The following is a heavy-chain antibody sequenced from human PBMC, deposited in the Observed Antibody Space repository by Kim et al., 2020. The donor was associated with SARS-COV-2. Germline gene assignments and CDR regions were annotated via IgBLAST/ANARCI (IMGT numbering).Heavy chain of an antibody. CDR2: ISAYNGNT. J-gene: IGHJ4*02. V-gene: IGHV1-18*01. D-gene: IGHD2-21*02. CDR1: GYTFTSYG. Sequence: ASVKVSCKASGYTFTSYGISWVRQAPGQGLEWMGWISAYNGNTNYAQKLQGRVTMTTDTSMSTAYMELRSLRSDDTAVYYCARGSTYTVVTAIHCDYWGQGTLVTVSS. CDR3: ARGSTYTVVTAIHCDY.